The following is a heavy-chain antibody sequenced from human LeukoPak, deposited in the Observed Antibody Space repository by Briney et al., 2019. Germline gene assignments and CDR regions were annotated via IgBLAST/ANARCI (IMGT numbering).Heavy chain of an antibody. CDR3: ARVHCSSTSCPRYYFDY. CDR1: GFTFSSYG. Sequence: PGGSLRLSCAASGFTFSSYGMHWVRQAPGKGLEWVAVISYDESNKYYADFVKGRFTISRDNSKNTLYLQMNSLRAEDTAVYYCARVHCSSTSCPRYYFDYWGQGTLVTVSS. V-gene: IGHV3-30*03. CDR2: ISYDESNK. J-gene: IGHJ4*02. D-gene: IGHD2-2*01.